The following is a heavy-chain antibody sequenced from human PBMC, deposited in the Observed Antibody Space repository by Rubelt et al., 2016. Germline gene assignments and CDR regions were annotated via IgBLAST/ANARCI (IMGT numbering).Heavy chain of an antibody. CDR2: IANSGGRV. CDR3: VRLINGYLDF. D-gene: IGHD2-8*01. V-gene: IGHV3-21*06. Sequence: EVQLVESGGGLVQPGGSLRLSCAASGFTFSSYSMNWVRQAPGKGLEWVSSIANSGGRVFYADSVKGRFTNYRDNARNSLYLQMNSLRAEDTAVYHCVRLINGYLDFWGQGTLVSVSS. J-gene: IGHJ4*02. CDR1: GFTFSSYS.